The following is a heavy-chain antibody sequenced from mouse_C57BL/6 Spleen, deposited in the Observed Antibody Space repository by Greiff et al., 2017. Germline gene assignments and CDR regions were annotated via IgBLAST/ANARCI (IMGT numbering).Heavy chain of an antibody. Sequence: VKLQESGAELARPGASVRLSCTASGYTFTSYGISWVKQRTGQGLEWIGGIYPRSGNTYYNEKFKGKATLTADKSSSTAYVELRSLTSEDSAVYVCARPAQAEGFACWGQGTLVTVSA. D-gene: IGHD3-2*02. CDR1: GYTFTSYG. CDR2: IYPRSGNT. CDR3: ARPAQAEGFAC. J-gene: IGHJ3*01. V-gene: IGHV1-81*01.